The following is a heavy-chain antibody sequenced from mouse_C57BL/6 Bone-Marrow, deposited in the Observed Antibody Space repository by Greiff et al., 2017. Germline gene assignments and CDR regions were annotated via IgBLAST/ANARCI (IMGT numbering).Heavy chain of an antibody. J-gene: IGHJ4*01. D-gene: IGHD2-10*01. V-gene: IGHV1-81*01. CDR3: ARRPYYGGDY. CDR2: IYPRSGNT. Sequence: VQLQESGAELARPGASVKLSCKASGYTFTSYGISWVKQRTGQGLEWIGEIYPRSGNTYYNEKFKGKATLTADKSSSTAYMELRSLTSEDSAVYFCARRPYYGGDYWGQGTSVTVSS. CDR1: GYTFTSYG.